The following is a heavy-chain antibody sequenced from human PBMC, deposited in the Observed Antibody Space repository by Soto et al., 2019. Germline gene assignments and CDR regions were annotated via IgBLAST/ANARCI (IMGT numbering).Heavy chain of an antibody. V-gene: IGHV3-23*01. CDR3: AKVGGEQLGHYYYYGMDV. D-gene: IGHD6-6*01. J-gene: IGHJ6*02. CDR2: ISGSGGST. Sequence: EVQLLESGGGLAQPGGSLTLSCAASGFTFSSYAMSWVRQAPGKGLEWDSAISGSGGSTHYADSVKGRFTVSRDNSKNTLYLQMNSLRAEDTAVYYCAKVGGEQLGHYYYYGMDVWGQGTTVTVSS. CDR1: GFTFSSYA.